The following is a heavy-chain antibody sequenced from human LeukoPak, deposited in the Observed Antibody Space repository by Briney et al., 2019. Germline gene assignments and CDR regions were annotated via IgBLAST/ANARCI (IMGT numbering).Heavy chain of an antibody. V-gene: IGHV1-2*02. D-gene: IGHD6-13*01. CDR3: AREYSSSWYQNGWYGY. CDR1: GYTFTGYY. J-gene: IGHJ4*02. Sequence: ASVKVSCKASGYTFTGYYMHWVRQAPGQGLEWMGWINPNSGGTNYAQKSQGRVTMTRDTSISTAYMELSRLRSDDTAVYYCAREYSSSWYQNGWYGYWGQGTLVTVSS. CDR2: INPNSGGT.